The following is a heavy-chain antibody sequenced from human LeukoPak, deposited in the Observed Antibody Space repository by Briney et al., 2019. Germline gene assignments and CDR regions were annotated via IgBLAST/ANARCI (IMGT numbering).Heavy chain of an antibody. CDR2: INPNSGGT. Sequence: GASVKVSCKASGYTFTGYYMHWVRQAPGQGLEWMGWINPNSGGTNYAQKFQGRVTITRNTSISTAYMELSSLRSEDTAVYYCARGDWNDAGWFDPWGQGTLVTVSS. CDR1: GYTFTGYY. CDR3: ARGDWNDAGWFDP. V-gene: IGHV1-2*02. J-gene: IGHJ5*02. D-gene: IGHD1-1*01.